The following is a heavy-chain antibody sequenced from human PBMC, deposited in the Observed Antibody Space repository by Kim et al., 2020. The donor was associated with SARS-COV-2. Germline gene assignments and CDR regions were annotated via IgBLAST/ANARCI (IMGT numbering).Heavy chain of an antibody. Sequence: GGSLRLSCATSGFTFSSYAMHWVRQAPDKGLEWVAVVSFDGSNKYYPDSVKGRFTISRDNSKNTLYLQMNSLRPEDTAVYYCARDNEVRGSVITQIDYWGQGTLVTVSS. V-gene: IGHV3-30*04. CDR2: VSFDGSNK. CDR1: GFTFSSYA. CDR3: ARDNEVRGSVITQIDY. D-gene: IGHD3-10*01. J-gene: IGHJ4*02.